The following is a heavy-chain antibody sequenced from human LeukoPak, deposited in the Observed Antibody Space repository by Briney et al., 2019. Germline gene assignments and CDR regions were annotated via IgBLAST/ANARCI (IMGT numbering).Heavy chain of an antibody. Sequence: GGSLRLSCAASGFTFSSYSMNWVRQAPGKGLEWVSSISSSSYIYYADSVKGRFTISRDNAKNSLYLQMNSLRAEDTAVYYCARDASIAVAVGLSYFDYWGRGTLVTVSS. V-gene: IGHV3-21*01. J-gene: IGHJ4*02. CDR3: ARDASIAVAVGLSYFDY. CDR1: GFTFSSYS. CDR2: ISSSSYI. D-gene: IGHD6-19*01.